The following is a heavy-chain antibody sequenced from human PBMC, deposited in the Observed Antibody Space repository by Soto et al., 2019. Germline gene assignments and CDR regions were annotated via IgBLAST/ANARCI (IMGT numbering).Heavy chain of an antibody. CDR3: ARAGSSSYYYYYGMDV. J-gene: IGHJ6*02. CDR1: GFTFSSYA. Sequence: VGSLRLSCAASGFTFSSYAMHWVRQAPGKGLEWVAVISYDGSNKYYADSVKGRFTISRDNSKNTLYLQMNSLRAEDTAVYYCARAGSSSYYYYYGMDVWGQGTTVTVSS. CDR2: ISYDGSNK. V-gene: IGHV3-30-3*01. D-gene: IGHD6-6*01.